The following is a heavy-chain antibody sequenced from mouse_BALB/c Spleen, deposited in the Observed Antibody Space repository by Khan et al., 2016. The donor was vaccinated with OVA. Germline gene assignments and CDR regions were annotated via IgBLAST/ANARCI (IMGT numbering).Heavy chain of an antibody. V-gene: IGHV1S137*01. CDR3: TRGGGGNRFAY. CDR2: ISTYYGDA. J-gene: IGHJ3*01. Sequence: QVQLKQSGAELVRPGVSVKISCNGSGYTFTDFTLHWVKQSHAMSLEWIGVISTYYGDATYNQRFKDKATMTVDKSSSTAYMELARLTSEDSAIYYCTRGGGGNRFAYWGQGTLVTVSA. CDR1: GYTFTDFT.